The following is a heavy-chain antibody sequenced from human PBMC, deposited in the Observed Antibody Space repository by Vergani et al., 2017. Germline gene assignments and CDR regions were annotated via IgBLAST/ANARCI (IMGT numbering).Heavy chain of an antibody. CDR3: ASPNYHDSSGYYSFDY. CDR1: GGSISSSSYY. V-gene: IGHV4-39*01. Sequence: QLQLQESGPGLVKTSETLSLTCTVSGGSISSSSYYWGWIRQPPGKGLEWIGSIFYSGSTYYNPSLKSRVTISIDTSKNQFSLNLESVTAADTAVYYCASPNYHDSSGYYSFDYWGQGTLVTVSS. CDR2: IFYSGST. J-gene: IGHJ4*02. D-gene: IGHD3-22*01.